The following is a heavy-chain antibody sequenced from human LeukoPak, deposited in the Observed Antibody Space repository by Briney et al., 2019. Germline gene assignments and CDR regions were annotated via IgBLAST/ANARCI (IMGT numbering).Heavy chain of an antibody. Sequence: GGSLRLSCAASGFTFSSYAITWVRQAPGKGLEWVSSIRSTGDSTFYADSVKGRFTISRDNSKDTVYLLMNSLRTEDTAVYYCGRSRRINASLYYYMDVWGKGTTGTVSS. J-gene: IGHJ6*03. CDR2: IRSTGDST. D-gene: IGHD2-15*01. V-gene: IGHV3-23*01. CDR1: GFTFSSYA. CDR3: GRSRRINASLYYYMDV.